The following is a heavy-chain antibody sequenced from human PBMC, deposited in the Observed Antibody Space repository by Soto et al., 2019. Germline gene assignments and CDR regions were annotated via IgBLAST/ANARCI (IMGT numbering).Heavy chain of an antibody. V-gene: IGHV1-46*01. CDR3: ARMDAVKNSGGLHFDF. Sequence: QVQLVQSGAEVKKPGASVKVSCKASGYSFTSYFIHWVRQAPGQGLEWMGIINPSGGGTRYAEKFQGRVAMTTDTSASTVYMELSSLRSEDTAMYYCARMDAVKNSGGLHFDFWGQGTLVTVSS. CDR1: GYSFTSYF. CDR2: INPSGGGT. D-gene: IGHD5-12*01. J-gene: IGHJ4*02.